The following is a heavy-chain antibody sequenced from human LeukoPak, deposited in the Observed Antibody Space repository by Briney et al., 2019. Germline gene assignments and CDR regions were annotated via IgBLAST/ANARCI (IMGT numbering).Heavy chain of an antibody. D-gene: IGHD2-2*02. Sequence: ASVKVSCKACGYTFTSYGISWVRQAPGQGLEWMGWISAYNGNTNYAQKLQGRVTMTTDTSTSTAYVELRSLRSDDTAVYYCATQVVPAAIISSSLAVGYYFDYWGQGTLVTVSS. J-gene: IGHJ4*02. CDR1: GYTFTSYG. V-gene: IGHV1-18*01. CDR2: ISAYNGNT. CDR3: ATQVVPAAIISSSLAVGYYFDY.